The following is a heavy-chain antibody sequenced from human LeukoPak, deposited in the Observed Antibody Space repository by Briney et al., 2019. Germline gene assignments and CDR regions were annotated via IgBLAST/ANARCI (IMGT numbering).Heavy chain of an antibody. Sequence: SETLSLTCAVSGGSISRGGYSWSWIRQPPGKGLEWIGYIYHSGSTYYNPSLKSRVTISVDRSKNQFSLKLSSVTATDTAVYYCARQGYYDSSGYYSDYWGQGTLVTVSS. J-gene: IGHJ4*02. CDR2: IYHSGST. D-gene: IGHD3-22*01. CDR1: GGSISRGGYS. V-gene: IGHV4-30-2*01. CDR3: ARQGYYDSSGYYSDY.